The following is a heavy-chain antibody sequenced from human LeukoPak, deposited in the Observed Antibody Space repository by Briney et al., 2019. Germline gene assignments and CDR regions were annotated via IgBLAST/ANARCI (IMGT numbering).Heavy chain of an antibody. CDR2: VYYIGTT. J-gene: IGHJ5*02. V-gene: IGHV4-61*01. CDR3: ARNTSSSPWFDP. CDR1: GVSIKSPTSY. D-gene: IGHD6-6*01. Sequence: SETLSLTCTVSGVSIKSPTSYWSWIRQAPGKGLEWIGNVYYIGTTTYNSSLQSRVTISVDTSKNQFSLEMASVTPEDTALYYCARNTSSSPWFDPWGRGTLVIVSS.